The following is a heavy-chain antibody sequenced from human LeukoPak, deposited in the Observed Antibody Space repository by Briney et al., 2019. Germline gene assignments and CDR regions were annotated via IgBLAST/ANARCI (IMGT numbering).Heavy chain of an antibody. CDR1: GFTMKNFG. J-gene: IGHJ4*02. V-gene: IGHV3-33*01. CDR2: IWYDGSQR. CDR3: VRGADMNYNFENSLYFDS. D-gene: IGHD3-3*01. Sequence: GTSLRLSCAVSGFTMKNFGMHWVRQAPGKGLEWVAVIWYDGSQRHYIDSVKGRFAISRENSMNTLSLEMNGLRVEDTAVYYCVRGADMNYNFENSLYFDSWGQGALVIVSS.